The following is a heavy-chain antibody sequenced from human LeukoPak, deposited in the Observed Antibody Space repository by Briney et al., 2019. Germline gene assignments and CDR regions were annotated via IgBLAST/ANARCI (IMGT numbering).Heavy chain of an antibody. V-gene: IGHV4-4*07. CDR3: ARSEITMVRGVARTYYYYYMDV. CDR2: IYTSGST. D-gene: IGHD3-10*01. Sequence: SETLSLTCTVSGGSISSYYWSWIRQPAGKGLEWIGRIYTSGSTNYNPSLKSRVTMSVDTSKNQFSLKLSSVTAADTAVYYCARSEITMVRGVARTYYYYYMDVWGKGTTVTVSS. CDR1: GGSISSYY. J-gene: IGHJ6*03.